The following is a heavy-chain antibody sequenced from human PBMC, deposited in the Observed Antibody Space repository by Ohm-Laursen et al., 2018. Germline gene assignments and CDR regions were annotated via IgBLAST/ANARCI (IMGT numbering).Heavy chain of an antibody. V-gene: IGHV3-48*01. CDR2: ITSSSATI. Sequence: SLRLSCAASGFTFTTYTMNWVRQAPGKGLEWVSYITSSSATIYYADSVKGRFTISRDNAKNSLSLQMNSLRAEDTAVYYCARVPPQGPGYGMDVWGQGTTVTVSS. CDR3: ARVPPQGPGYGMDV. J-gene: IGHJ6*01. CDR1: GFTFTTYT.